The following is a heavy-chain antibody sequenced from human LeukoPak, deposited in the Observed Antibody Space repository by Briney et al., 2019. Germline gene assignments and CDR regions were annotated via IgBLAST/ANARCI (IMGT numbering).Heavy chain of an antibody. Sequence: GGSLRLSCAASGFTFSSYAMSWVRQPPGKGLEWVSAISGSGGSTYYADSVKGRFTISRDNSKNTLYLQMNSLRAEDTAVYYCAKDLERSSRGFYFDYWGQGTLVTVSS. CDR3: AKDLERSSRGFYFDY. CDR2: ISGSGGST. J-gene: IGHJ4*02. V-gene: IGHV3-23*01. CDR1: GFTFSSYA. D-gene: IGHD1-1*01.